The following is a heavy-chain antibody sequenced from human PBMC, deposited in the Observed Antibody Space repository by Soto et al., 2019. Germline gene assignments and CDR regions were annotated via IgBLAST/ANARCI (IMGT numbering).Heavy chain of an antibody. J-gene: IGHJ3*02. CDR2: TYYRSKWYN. CDR1: GDSVSSNSAA. Sequence: PSQTLSLTCAISGDSVSSNSAAWNWIRQSPSRSLEWLGRTYYRSKWYNDYAVSVKSRITINPDTSKNQFSLQLNSVTPEDTAVYYCARESLRYFDWLPKDDAFDIWGKGTMVTVSS. CDR3: ARESLRYFDWLPKDDAFDI. D-gene: IGHD3-9*01. V-gene: IGHV6-1*01.